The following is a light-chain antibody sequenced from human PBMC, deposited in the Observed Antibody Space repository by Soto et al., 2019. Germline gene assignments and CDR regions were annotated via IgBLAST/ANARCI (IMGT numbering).Light chain of an antibody. V-gene: IGKV3-20*01. CDR1: QSVSSSY. CDR2: GAS. Sequence: EIVLTQSPGTLSLSPGERATLSCRASQSVSSSYLAWYQQKPGQTPRLLIYGASSRATGIPDRFSGSGSGTDFTLTISMLEPEDFAVYYWQLFGNSPYTFGQGTKLDIK. J-gene: IGKJ2*01. CDR3: QLFGNSPYT.